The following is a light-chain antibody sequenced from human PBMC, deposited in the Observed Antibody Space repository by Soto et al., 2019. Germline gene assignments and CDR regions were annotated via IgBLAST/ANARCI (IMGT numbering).Light chain of an antibody. J-gene: IGLJ1*01. V-gene: IGLV1-44*01. CDR1: NSNIGSNT. CDR2: SNN. CDR3: AAWDDSLNGYV. Sequence: QPVLTQPPSASGTPGQRVTISCSGSNSNIGSNTVNWYQQLPGTAPKLLIYSNNQRPSGVPDRFSGSKSGTSASLAISGLQSGDEADYYCAAWDDSLNGYVFGTGTKLTVL.